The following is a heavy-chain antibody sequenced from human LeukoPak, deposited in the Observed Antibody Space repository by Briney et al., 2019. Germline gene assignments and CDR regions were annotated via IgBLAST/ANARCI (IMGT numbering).Heavy chain of an antibody. D-gene: IGHD3-22*01. Sequence: ASVKVSCRASGYTFTGYYMHWVRQAPGQGLEWMGWINPNSGGTNYAQKFQGRVTMTRDTSISTAYMELSRLRSDDTAVYYCARETAHYYDSSGYESWFDPWGQGTLVTVSS. CDR2: INPNSGGT. CDR3: ARETAHYYDSSGYESWFDP. V-gene: IGHV1-2*02. J-gene: IGHJ5*02. CDR1: GYTFTGYY.